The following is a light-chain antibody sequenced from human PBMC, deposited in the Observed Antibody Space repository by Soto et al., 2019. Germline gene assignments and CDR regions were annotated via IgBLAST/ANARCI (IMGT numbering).Light chain of an antibody. J-gene: IGLJ1*01. Sequence: ASGSRVPRGGLPIFCNRNSSGVGSYNLVSWYQQHPGKAPKLMIYEGNKRPSGVSNRFSGSKSGNTASLTISGLQAEDEADYYCCSYAGSSTFYVFGTGTKVTVL. CDR1: SSGVGSYNL. V-gene: IGLV2-23*01. CDR2: EGN. CDR3: CSYAGSSTFYV.